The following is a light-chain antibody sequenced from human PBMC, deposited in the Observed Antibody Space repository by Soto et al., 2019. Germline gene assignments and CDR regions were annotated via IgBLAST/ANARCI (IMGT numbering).Light chain of an antibody. J-gene: IGLJ2*01. Sequence: QSVLTQPASVSGSPGQSITISCTGTSSDVGAYNYVSWYQQHPVKAPKLMIYDVSSRPSGISNRFSGSKSGNTASLTISGVQAEDVADYYCSSYASSSTVIFGGGTKVTVL. CDR1: SSDVGAYNY. CDR3: SSYASSSTVI. CDR2: DVS. V-gene: IGLV2-14*01.